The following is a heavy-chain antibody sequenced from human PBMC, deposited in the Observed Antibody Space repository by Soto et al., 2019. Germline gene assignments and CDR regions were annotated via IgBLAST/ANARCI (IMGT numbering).Heavy chain of an antibody. V-gene: IGHV3-74*01. CDR1: GFTFSSYR. D-gene: IGHD3-10*01. Sequence: PGGSLRLSCAASGFTFSSYRMHWVRQAPGKXLVWVSRINNDESSTNYADSVRGRFTISRDNAKNTLYLQVNSLRVEDTAVYYCARGAYMIRGIINYYFDYWGQGTLVTVSS. CDR3: ARGAYMIRGIINYYFDY. J-gene: IGHJ4*02. CDR2: INNDESST.